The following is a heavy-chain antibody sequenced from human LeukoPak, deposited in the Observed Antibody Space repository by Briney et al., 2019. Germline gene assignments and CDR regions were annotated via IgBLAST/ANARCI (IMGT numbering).Heavy chain of an antibody. V-gene: IGHV4-34*01. D-gene: IGHD5-24*01. CDR3: ARASPRGEMATIVLGY. CDR2: INHSGST. J-gene: IGHJ4*02. Sequence: SETLFLTCAVYGGSFSGYYWSWIRQPPGKGLEWIGEINHSGSTNYNPSLKSRVTISVDTSKNQFSLKLSSVTAADTAVYYCARASPRGEMATIVLGYWGQGTLVTVSS. CDR1: GGSFSGYY.